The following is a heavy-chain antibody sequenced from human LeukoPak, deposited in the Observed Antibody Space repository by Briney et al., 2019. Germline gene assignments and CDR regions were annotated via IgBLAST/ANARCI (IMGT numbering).Heavy chain of an antibody. CDR2: INQDGSEK. CDR1: GFTFTTYW. V-gene: IGHV3-7*01. Sequence: GGSLRLSCAASGFTFTTYWMSWVRQAPGKGLEWVANINQDGSEKYYVDSVKGRFTISRDNAKRSLYLQMNSLRAEDTAVYYCARSEYYFDYWGQGTLVTVSS. J-gene: IGHJ4*02. CDR3: ARSEYYFDY.